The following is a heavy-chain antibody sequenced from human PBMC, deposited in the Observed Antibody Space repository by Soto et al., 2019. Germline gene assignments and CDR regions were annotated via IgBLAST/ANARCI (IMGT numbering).Heavy chain of an antibody. Sequence: QVQLQQWGAGLLKPSETLSLTCAVYGGSFSGYYWSWIRQPPGKGLEWIGEINHSGSTNYNPSLKSRVTISVDTSKNQFSLKLSSVTAADTAVYYCARVNPFPHAFDIWGQGTMVTVSS. V-gene: IGHV4-34*01. CDR3: ARVNPFPHAFDI. J-gene: IGHJ3*02. CDR2: INHSGST. CDR1: GGSFSGYY.